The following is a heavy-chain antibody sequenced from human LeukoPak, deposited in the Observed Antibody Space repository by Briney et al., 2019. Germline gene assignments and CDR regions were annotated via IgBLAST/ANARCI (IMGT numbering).Heavy chain of an antibody. CDR3: ARVGNLDAFDI. J-gene: IGHJ3*02. CDR2: INHSGST. Sequence: SETLSLTCAVYGGSFSGYYWSWIRQPPGKGLEWIGEINHSGSTNYNPSLKSRVTISVDTSKNQFSLKLSSVAAADTAVYYCARVGNLDAFDIWGQGTMVTVSS. D-gene: IGHD4-23*01. V-gene: IGHV4-34*01. CDR1: GGSFSGYY.